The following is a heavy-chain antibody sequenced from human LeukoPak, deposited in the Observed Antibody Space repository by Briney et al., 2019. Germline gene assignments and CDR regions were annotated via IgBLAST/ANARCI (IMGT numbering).Heavy chain of an antibody. CDR1: RYTFTTYY. CDR2: INPSGGGT. CDR3: ARGELFYDSSGYYTGDI. Sequence: ASVKVSCKASRYTFTTYYMHWVRQAPGQGLEWMGVINPSGGGTTYSQNFQGRVTMTRDTSTSTVYMELSSLRSEDTAVYYCARGELFYDSSGYYTGDIWGQGTMVTVSS. D-gene: IGHD3-22*01. V-gene: IGHV1-46*01. J-gene: IGHJ3*02.